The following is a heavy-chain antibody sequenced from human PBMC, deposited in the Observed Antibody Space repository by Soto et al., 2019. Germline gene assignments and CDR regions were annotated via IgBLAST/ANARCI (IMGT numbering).Heavy chain of an antibody. CDR1: GFTFGDYA. CDR3: TRALVVVAAQTYDY. Sequence: GGSLRLSCTASGFTFGDYAMSWFRRAPGKGLEWVGFIRSKAYGGTTEYAASVKGRFTISRDDSKSIAYLQMNSLKTEDTAVYYCTRALVVVAAQTYDYWGQGTLVTVSS. D-gene: IGHD2-15*01. J-gene: IGHJ4*02. V-gene: IGHV3-49*03. CDR2: IRSKAYGGTT.